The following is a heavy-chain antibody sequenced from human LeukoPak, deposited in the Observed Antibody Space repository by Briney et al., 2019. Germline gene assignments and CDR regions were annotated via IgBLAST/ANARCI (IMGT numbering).Heavy chain of an antibody. D-gene: IGHD5-18*01. CDR2: ISGSGGST. CDR3: AKGSGYSYGYYFDY. V-gene: IGHV3-23*01. J-gene: IGHJ4*02. Sequence: PGGSLRLSCAASGFTFSSYAMSWVRQAPGKGLEWVSAISGSGGSTYYADSVKGRFTISRDNPKNTLYLQMNSLRAEDTAVYYCAKGSGYSYGYYFDYWGQGTLVTVSS. CDR1: GFTFSSYA.